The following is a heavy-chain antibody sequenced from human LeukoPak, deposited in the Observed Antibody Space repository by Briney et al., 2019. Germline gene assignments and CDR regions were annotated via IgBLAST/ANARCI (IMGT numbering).Heavy chain of an antibody. V-gene: IGHV1-69*01. CDR1: GGTFSSYA. D-gene: IGHD1-1*01. Sequence: SVKASCKASGGTFSSYAISWVRQAPGQGLEWMGGIIPIFGTANYAQKFQGRVTITADESTSTAYMELSSLRSEDTAVYYCARDSRYNWNDGWFDPWGQGTLVTVSS. CDR2: IIPIFGTA. CDR3: ARDSRYNWNDGWFDP. J-gene: IGHJ5*02.